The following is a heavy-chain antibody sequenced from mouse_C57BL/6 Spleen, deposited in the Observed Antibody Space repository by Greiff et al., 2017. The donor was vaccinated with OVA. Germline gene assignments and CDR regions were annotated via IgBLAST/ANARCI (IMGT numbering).Heavy chain of an antibody. CDR2: IDPSDSYT. V-gene: IGHV1-69*01. Sequence: VQLQQPGAELVMPGASVKLSCKASGYTFTSYWMHWVKQRPGQGLEWIGEIDPSDSYTNYNQKFKGKSTLTVDKSSSTAYMQLSSLTSEDSAVYDCARHYYAVYYFDYWGQGTTLTVSA. CDR3: ARHYYAVYYFDY. D-gene: IGHD1-2*01. J-gene: IGHJ2*01. CDR1: GYTFTSYW.